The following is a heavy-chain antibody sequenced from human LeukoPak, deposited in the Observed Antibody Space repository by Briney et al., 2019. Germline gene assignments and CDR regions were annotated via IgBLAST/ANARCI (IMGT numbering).Heavy chain of an antibody. D-gene: IGHD6-13*01. J-gene: IGHJ4*02. CDR1: GYTLTELS. CDR2: FDPEDGET. Sequence: GASVKVSCKVSGYTLTELSMHWVRQAPGKGLEWMGGFDPEDGETIYAQKLQGRVTMTTDTSTSTAYMELRSLRSDDTAVYYCARAMMSSSWYLNYGYWGQGTLVTVSS. V-gene: IGHV1-24*01. CDR3: ARAMMSSSWYLNYGY.